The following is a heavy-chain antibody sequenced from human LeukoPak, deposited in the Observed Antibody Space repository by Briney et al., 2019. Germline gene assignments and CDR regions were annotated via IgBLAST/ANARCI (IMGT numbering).Heavy chain of an antibody. CDR2: ISSSGGSS. CDR3: AIKPKGDY. D-gene: IGHD3-10*01. CDR1: GFTVSSSYA. Sequence: GGSLRLSCAASGFTVSSSYAMSWVRQAPGKGLEWVSTISSSGGSSYYADSVKGRFTISRDNSKNTLYLQMNSLRAEDTAVYYCAIKPKGDYWGQGTLVTVSS. V-gene: IGHV3-23*01. J-gene: IGHJ4*02.